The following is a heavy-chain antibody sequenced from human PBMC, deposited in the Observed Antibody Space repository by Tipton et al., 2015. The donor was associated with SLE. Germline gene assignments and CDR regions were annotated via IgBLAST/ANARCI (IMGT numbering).Heavy chain of an antibody. J-gene: IGHJ5*02. CDR1: GGSISSYY. V-gene: IGHV4-59*01. Sequence: TLSLTCTVSGGSISSYYWSWIRQPPGKGLEWIGYIYYSGSTNYNPSLKGRVTISVDTSKNQFSLKLSSVTAADTAVYYCARTFPYGGFDPWGQGTLVTVSS. CDR3: ARTFPYGGFDP. D-gene: IGHD4-23*01. CDR2: IYYSGST.